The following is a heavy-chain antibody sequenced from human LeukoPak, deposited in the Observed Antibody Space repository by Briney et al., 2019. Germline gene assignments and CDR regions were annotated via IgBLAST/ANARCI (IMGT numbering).Heavy chain of an antibody. CDR3: ARVVVVVPAACCFDY. CDR2: IYYSGST. CDR1: GGSLSSGDYY. V-gene: IGHV4-30-4*08. Sequence: PSETLSLTCPVSGGSLSSGDYYWSWIRQPPGKGLEWIGYIYYSGSTHYNPSLKSRVTISVDTSKNQFSLKLSAVTAADTAVYYCARVVVVVPAACCFDYWGQGTLVTLSS. D-gene: IGHD2-2*01. J-gene: IGHJ4*02.